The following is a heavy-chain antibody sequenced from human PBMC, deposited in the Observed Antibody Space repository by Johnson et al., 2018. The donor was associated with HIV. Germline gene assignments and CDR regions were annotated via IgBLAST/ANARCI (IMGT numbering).Heavy chain of an antibody. CDR3: AKHPDAFDI. Sequence: QVQLVESEGGVVQPGRSLRLSCAASGFTFSSYGMHWVRQAPGKGLEWVAGISYDGSNKYYADSVKGRFTISRDNSKNTLYLQMNSLRAEDTAVYYCAKHPDAFDIWGQGTMVTVSS. J-gene: IGHJ3*02. V-gene: IGHV3-30*18. CDR1: GFTFSSYG. CDR2: ISYDGSNK.